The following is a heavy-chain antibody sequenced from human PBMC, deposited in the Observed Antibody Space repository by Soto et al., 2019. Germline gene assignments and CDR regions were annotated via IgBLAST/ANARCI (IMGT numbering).Heavy chain of an antibody. CDR3: ARPLRDRNYYYGMAV. V-gene: IGHV1-69*01. CDR2: TIPMFGTP. CDR1: GGTFSKYA. J-gene: IGHJ6*02. Sequence: QVQLVQSGAEMQQPGASVRVSCKASGGTFSKYAFSWVRQAPGQGLEWLGGTIPMFGTPNYAQKFQGRVAISADESTATVYIKLSSLRSEDTAVYFCARPLRDRNYYYGMAVWGQGTTVTVSS. D-gene: IGHD3-22*01.